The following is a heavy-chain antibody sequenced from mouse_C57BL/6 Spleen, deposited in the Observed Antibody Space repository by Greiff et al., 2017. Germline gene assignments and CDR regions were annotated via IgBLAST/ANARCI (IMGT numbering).Heavy chain of an antibody. CDR3: TRFAY. J-gene: IGHJ3*01. CDR1: GFPFSSYA. CDR2: ISSGGDCL. Sequence: VQLVASGDGLVKPGGSLKLSCAASGFPFSSYAMSWVRQTPEKRLEWVAYISSGGDCLYYADTVKGRFTISRDNAMNTLYLQMSSVKAEDTARYYCTRFAYWGQGTLVTVSA. V-gene: IGHV5-9-1*02.